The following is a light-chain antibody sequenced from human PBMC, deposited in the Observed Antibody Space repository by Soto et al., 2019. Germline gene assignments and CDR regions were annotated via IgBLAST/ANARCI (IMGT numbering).Light chain of an antibody. CDR3: QQYSTLPHT. CDR2: SIS. J-gene: IGKJ2*01. V-gene: IGKV3-20*01. Sequence: ENVLTQSPGTRSLSPGERATLSCRASESVTNSFFAWYQQRPGQAPRLLIYSISSRATGIPDRFSGSGSGTDFTLSISRLEPEDFVVYYCQQYSTLPHTFGQGTKLEV. CDR1: ESVTNSF.